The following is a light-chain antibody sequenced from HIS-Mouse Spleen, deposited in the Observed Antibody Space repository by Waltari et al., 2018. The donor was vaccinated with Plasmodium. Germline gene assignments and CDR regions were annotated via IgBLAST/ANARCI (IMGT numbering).Light chain of an antibody. CDR2: EDN. J-gene: IGLJ3*02. Sequence: NFMLTQPHSVSESPGKTVTISCTRSSGSIASNHVQWYQQRPGSAPTTVIHEDNQRPSGVPDRFSGSIDSSSNSASLTISGLKTEDEADYYCQSYDSSNWVFGGGTKLTVL. V-gene: IGLV6-57*04. CDR3: QSYDSSNWV. CDR1: SGSIASNH.